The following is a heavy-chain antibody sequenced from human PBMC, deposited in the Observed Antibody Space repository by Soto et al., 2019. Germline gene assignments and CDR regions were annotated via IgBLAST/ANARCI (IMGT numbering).Heavy chain of an antibody. CDR3: AREYDILNWFDP. V-gene: IGHV3-48*01. Sequence: PGGSLRLSCAASGFTFSSYSINWVRQAPGKGLEWVSYISSSSSTIYYADSVKGRFTISRDNAKNSLYLQMNSLRAEDTAVYYCAREYDILNWFDPWGQGTLVTSPQ. CDR1: GFTFSSYS. CDR2: ISSSSSTI. J-gene: IGHJ5*02. D-gene: IGHD3-9*01.